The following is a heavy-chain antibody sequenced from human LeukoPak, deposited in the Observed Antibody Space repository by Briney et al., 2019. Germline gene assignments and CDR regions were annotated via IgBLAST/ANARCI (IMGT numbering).Heavy chain of an antibody. CDR2: ISSSGSTI. J-gene: IGHJ4*02. Sequence: PGRSLRLSCAASGFTFSDYFMSWIRQAPGEGLEWVSYISSSGSTIYYADSVKGRFTISRDDAKNSLYLQMNSLRAEDTAVYYCASELVSSSSALSFDYWGQGTLVTVSS. CDR3: ASELVSSSSALSFDY. V-gene: IGHV3-11*01. D-gene: IGHD6-6*01. CDR1: GFTFSDYF.